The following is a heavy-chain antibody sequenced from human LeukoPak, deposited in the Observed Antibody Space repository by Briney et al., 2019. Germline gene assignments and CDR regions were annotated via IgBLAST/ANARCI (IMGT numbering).Heavy chain of an antibody. CDR3: ARGLLYDSHYDYYGMDV. J-gene: IGHJ6*02. CDR2: INHSGST. V-gene: IGHV4-34*01. D-gene: IGHD3-22*01. Sequence: SETLSLTCAVYGGSFSGDYWSWIRQPPGKGLEWIGEINHSGSTNYNPSLKSRVTISVDTSKNQFSLKLSSVTAADTAVYYCARGLLYDSHYDYYGMDVWGQGTTVTVSS. CDR1: GGSFSGDY.